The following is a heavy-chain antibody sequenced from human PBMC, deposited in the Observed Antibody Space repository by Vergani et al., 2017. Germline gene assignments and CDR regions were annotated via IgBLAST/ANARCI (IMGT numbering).Heavy chain of an antibody. CDR2: IYYSGST. J-gene: IGHJ5*02. V-gene: IGHV4-31*03. Sequence: QVQLQESGPGLVQPSQTLSLTCTVSGCSISSCGYYWSWIRQHPGKGLEWIGYIYYSGSTYYNPSLKSRVTISVDTSKNQFCLKLSSVTAADTAVYYCVGAHITMIVFDGFDPWGQGTLVTVSS. D-gene: IGHD3-22*01. CDR3: VGAHITMIVFDGFDP. CDR1: GCSISSCGYY.